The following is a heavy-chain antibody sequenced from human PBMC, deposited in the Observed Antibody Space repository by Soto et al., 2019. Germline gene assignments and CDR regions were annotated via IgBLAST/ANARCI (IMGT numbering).Heavy chain of an antibody. Sequence: VGSRGISWAASGFPFSSYSMNWVRQAPGKGLEWVSSISSSSYIYYADSLQGRFTISRDNAKNSLYLQMNSLRAEDTAVYYCARGPPMATITFFAYWGQGTLVTVSS. J-gene: IGHJ4*02. CDR2: ISSSSYI. V-gene: IGHV3-21*01. CDR1: GFPFSSYS. D-gene: IGHD5-12*01. CDR3: ARGPPMATITFFAY.